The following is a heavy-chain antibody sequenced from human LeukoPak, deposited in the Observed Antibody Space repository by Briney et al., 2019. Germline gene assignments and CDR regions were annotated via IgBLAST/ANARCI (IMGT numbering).Heavy chain of an antibody. CDR2: IYPGDSDT. V-gene: IGHV5-51*01. CDR1: GYSFTSYW. J-gene: IGHJ4*02. Sequence: GESLKISCKGSGYSFTSYWIGWVRQMPGKGLEWMGIIYPGDSDTRYSPSFQGQVTISADKSISTAYLQWSSLKAPDTAMYYCARGGGAYYGSGSYPDYWGQGTLVTVSS. D-gene: IGHD3-10*01. CDR3: ARGGGAYYGSGSYPDY.